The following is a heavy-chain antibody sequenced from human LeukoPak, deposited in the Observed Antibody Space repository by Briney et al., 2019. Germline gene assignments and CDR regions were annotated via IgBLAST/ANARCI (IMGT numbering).Heavy chain of an antibody. CDR2: TKHSGNT. J-gene: IGHJ6*03. CDR1: GGSFSGYY. D-gene: IGHD1-26*01. Sequence: SETLSLTCAVSGGSFSGYYWTWIRQPPGKGLEWIGETKHSGNTNYNPSLKSRVTISVDTSKNEFSLKLSSVTAADTAVYYCARHGTRYYYYYMDVWGKGTTVTISS. CDR3: ARHGTRYYYYYMDV. V-gene: IGHV4-34*01.